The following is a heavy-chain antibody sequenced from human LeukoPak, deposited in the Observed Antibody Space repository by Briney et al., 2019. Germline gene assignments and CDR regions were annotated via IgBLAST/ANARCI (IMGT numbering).Heavy chain of an antibody. CDR2: IKQDGCET. J-gene: IGHJ4*02. D-gene: IGHD3-16*01. Sequence: PGGSARLSCAASGFTFSNYWMCWVRQIPGKGLEWVANIKQDGCETHYVDSVKGRFNISRDNSKNSLSLQMNSLRAEDTAVYYCARFSGVGSNLGRDYWGQGTLVTVPT. CDR3: ARFSGVGSNLGRDY. CDR1: GFTFSNYW. V-gene: IGHV3-7*05.